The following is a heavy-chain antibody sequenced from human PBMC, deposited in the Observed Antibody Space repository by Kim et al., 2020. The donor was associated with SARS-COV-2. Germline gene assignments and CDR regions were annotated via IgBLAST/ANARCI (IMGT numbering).Heavy chain of an antibody. V-gene: IGHV4-31*03. CDR3: ARYVAGEYYFDF. Sequence: SETLSLTCTVSGASINSGGYRWSWIRQHPGEGLDWIGSIFYSGSTSYNPSLQSRVTISLDTSKNQFSLRLTSVTAADTAVFYCARYVAGEYYFDFWGQGTLVTVSS. CDR2: IFYSGST. D-gene: IGHD3-16*01. J-gene: IGHJ4*02. CDR1: GASINSGGYR.